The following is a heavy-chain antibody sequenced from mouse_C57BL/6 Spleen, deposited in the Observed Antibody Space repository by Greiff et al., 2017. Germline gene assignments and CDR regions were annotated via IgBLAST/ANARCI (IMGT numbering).Heavy chain of an antibody. CDR3: ARLSSGYPRDAMDY. CDR1: GYAFSSSW. V-gene: IGHV1-82*01. Sequence: QVQLKESGPELVKPGASVKISCKASGYAFSSSWMNWVKQRPGKGLEWIGRIYPGDGDTNYNGKFKGKATLTADKSSSTAYMQRSSLTSEDSAVYFCARLSSGYPRDAMDYWGQGTSVTVSS. D-gene: IGHD3-2*02. J-gene: IGHJ4*01. CDR2: IYPGDGDT.